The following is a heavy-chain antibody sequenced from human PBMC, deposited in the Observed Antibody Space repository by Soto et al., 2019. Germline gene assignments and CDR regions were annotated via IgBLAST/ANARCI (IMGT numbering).Heavy chain of an antibody. D-gene: IGHD3-16*01. CDR1: GGSISSSSYY. V-gene: IGHV4-39*01. CDR2: IYYSGST. CDR3: GRLGGLATISYYFDY. J-gene: IGHJ4*02. Sequence: LSLTCTVSGGSISSSSYYWGWIRQPPGKGLEWIGSIYYSGSTYYNPSLKSRVTISVDTSKNQFSLKLMSLSAADTAVYYCGRLGGLATISYYFDYWGQGALVTVSS.